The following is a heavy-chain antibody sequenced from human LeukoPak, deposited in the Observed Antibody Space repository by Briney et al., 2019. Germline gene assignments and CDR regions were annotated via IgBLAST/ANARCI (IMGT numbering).Heavy chain of an antibody. V-gene: IGHV4-38-2*02. Sequence: SETLSLTCTVSGYSISTSYYWGWIRQPPGKGLEWIGSIYHSGNTYYNPSLKSRVTISVDTSKNQFSLKLNSVTAADTAVYYCASLHGGYCSGGSCSDWGQGTLVTVSS. D-gene: IGHD2-15*01. J-gene: IGHJ4*02. CDR1: GYSISTSYY. CDR3: ASLHGGYCSGGSCSD. CDR2: IYHSGNT.